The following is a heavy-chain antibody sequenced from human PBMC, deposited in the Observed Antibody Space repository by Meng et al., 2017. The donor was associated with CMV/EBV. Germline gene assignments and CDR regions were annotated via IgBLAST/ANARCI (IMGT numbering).Heavy chain of an antibody. J-gene: IGHJ6*02. V-gene: IGHV4-34*01. Sequence: SQTLSLTCAVYGGSFSGSYWSWIRQPPGKGLEWIGEINHSGSTNYNPSLKSRVTISVDRSKNQFSLNLSSVTAADTAVYYCARGNSYDSSGYYYGGMDVWGQGTTVTVSS. CDR3: ARGNSYDSSGYYYGGMDV. D-gene: IGHD3-22*01. CDR2: INHSGST. CDR1: GGSFSGSY.